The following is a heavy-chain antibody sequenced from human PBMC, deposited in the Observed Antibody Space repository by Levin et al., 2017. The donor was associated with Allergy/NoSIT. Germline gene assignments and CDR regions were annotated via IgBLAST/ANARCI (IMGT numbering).Heavy chain of an antibody. Sequence: GASVKVSCKASGYTFTDYYMHWVRQAPGQGLEWMGWINPNSGGTNYAQKFQGRVTLTRDTSITTAYMELSRLRFDDTAVYYCASQGPKYSSGWSNWGQGTLVTVSS. J-gene: IGHJ4*02. D-gene: IGHD6-19*01. CDR2: INPNSGGT. V-gene: IGHV1-2*02. CDR3: ASQGPKYSSGWSN. CDR1: GYTFTDYY.